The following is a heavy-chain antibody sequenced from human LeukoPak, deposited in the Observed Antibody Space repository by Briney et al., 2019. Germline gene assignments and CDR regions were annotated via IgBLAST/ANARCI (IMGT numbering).Heavy chain of an antibody. CDR2: ISSSSSTI. V-gene: IGHV3-48*04. CDR3: AKDMAAYYYASGNIDY. CDR1: GFTFSSYS. J-gene: IGHJ4*02. Sequence: GGSLRLPCAASGFTFSSYSMNWVRQAPGKGLEWVSYISSSSSTIYYADSVKGRFTISRDNSKNSLYLQMNSLRAEDTVLYYCAKDMAAYYYASGNIDYWGQGTLVTVSS. D-gene: IGHD3-10*01.